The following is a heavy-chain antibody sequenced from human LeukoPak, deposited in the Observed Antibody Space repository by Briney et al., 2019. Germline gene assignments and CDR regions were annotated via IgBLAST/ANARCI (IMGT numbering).Heavy chain of an antibody. CDR2: INPNDGST. D-gene: IGHD6-13*01. J-gene: IGHJ4*02. CDR3: VRAPRDSSTMLDY. V-gene: IGHV1-46*01. CDR1: GYTFITYW. Sequence: GASVKVSCKASGYTFITYWIQWVRQAPGQGLEWVALINPNDGSTTYAHKFQGRVTMTRDTSSSTVYMDLSRLTSEDTAVYYCVRAPRDSSTMLDYWGQGTLVTVSS.